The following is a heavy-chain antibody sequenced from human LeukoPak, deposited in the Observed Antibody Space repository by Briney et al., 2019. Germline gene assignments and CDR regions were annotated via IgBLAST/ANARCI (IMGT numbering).Heavy chain of an antibody. D-gene: IGHD3-22*01. CDR2: ISSSSSYI. Sequence: GGSLRLSCAASGFTFSSYSMNWVRQAPGKGLEWVSSISSSSSYIYYADSVKGRLTISRDNAKNSLYLQMNSLRAEDTAVYYCARYYDSSGYYSDYFDYWGQGTLVTVSS. CDR3: ARYYDSSGYYSDYFDY. CDR1: GFTFSSYS. V-gene: IGHV3-21*01. J-gene: IGHJ4*02.